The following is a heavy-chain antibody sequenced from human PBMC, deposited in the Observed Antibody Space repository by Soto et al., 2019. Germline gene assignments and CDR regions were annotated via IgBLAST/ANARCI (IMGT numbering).Heavy chain of an antibody. CDR2: IDPSDSYT. CDR1: GYSFTSYW. V-gene: IGHV5-10-1*01. J-gene: IGHJ6*02. Sequence: PGESLKISCKGYGYSFTSYWISWVHQMPGKGLEWWGRIDPSDSYTNYSPSFQGHVTISPDKSISTASLQWSSRKASNTAMHYCARHVRSGSYGYYYGMDIWGQATTVTVSS. D-gene: IGHD1-26*01. CDR3: ARHVRSGSYGYYYGMDI.